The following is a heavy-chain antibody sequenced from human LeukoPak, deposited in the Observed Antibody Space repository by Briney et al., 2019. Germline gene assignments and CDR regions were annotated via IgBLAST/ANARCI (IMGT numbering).Heavy chain of an antibody. CDR2: IYHSGST. CDR3: ARDSESSGYYP. D-gene: IGHD3-22*01. Sequence: SETLSLTCTVSGYSISSGYYWGWIRQPPGKGLEWIGSIYHSGSTYYNPSLKSRVTISVDTSKNQFSLKLSSVTAADTAVYYCARDSESSGYYPWGQGTLVTVSS. V-gene: IGHV4-38-2*02. CDR1: GYSISSGYY. J-gene: IGHJ5*02.